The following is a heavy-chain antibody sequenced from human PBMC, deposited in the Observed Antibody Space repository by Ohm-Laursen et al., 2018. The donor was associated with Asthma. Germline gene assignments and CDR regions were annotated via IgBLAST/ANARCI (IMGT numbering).Heavy chain of an antibody. V-gene: IGHV3-21*01. Sequence: LSLTCAASGYTFSRYSIHWIRQAPGKGLEWVASISTASTFIYYADSVRGRFTTSRDNARNLVFLQMNSLRVEDTAVYYCAKDLETYGSYLGDSGGIDYWGQGTLVTVSS. CDR2: ISTASTFI. CDR3: AKDLETYGSYLGDSGGIDY. J-gene: IGHJ4*02. D-gene: IGHD3-10*01. CDR1: GYTFSRYS.